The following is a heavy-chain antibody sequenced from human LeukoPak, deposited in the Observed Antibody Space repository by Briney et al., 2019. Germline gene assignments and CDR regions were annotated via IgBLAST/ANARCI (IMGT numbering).Heavy chain of an antibody. D-gene: IGHD6-13*01. V-gene: IGHV4-59*08. Sequence: SETLSLTCTVSGASISSYYWSWLRQPPGKGLELVGYIYYSGSTHYNPSLKSRVTISVATSKNQFSLKLSSVTAADTAVYYCARSSPVPRGQQLVPRPEHWGQGILVTV. J-gene: IGHJ1*01. CDR2: IYYSGST. CDR1: GASISSYY. CDR3: ARSSPVPRGQQLVPRPEH.